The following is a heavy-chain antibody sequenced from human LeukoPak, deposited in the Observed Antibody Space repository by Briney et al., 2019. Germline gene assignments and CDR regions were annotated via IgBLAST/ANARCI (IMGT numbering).Heavy chain of an antibody. Sequence: SGGSLRLSCAASGFTFISYSMNWVRQAPGKGLEWVSSISSSSSYIYYADSVKGRFTISRDNAKNSLYLQTNSLRAEDTAVYYCARESITIFGVVFDWGQGTLVTVSS. CDR1: GFTFISYS. V-gene: IGHV3-21*01. CDR2: ISSSSSYI. J-gene: IGHJ4*02. CDR3: ARESITIFGVVFD. D-gene: IGHD3-3*01.